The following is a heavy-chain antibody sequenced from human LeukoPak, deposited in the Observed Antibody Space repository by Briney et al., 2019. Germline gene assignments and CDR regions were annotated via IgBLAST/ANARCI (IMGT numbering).Heavy chain of an antibody. J-gene: IGHJ5*02. CDR3: ARDNSVGDIAWWFDP. V-gene: IGHV1-18*01. CDR1: GYTFTNYG. CDR2: ISGYNGNT. D-gene: IGHD3-16*02. Sequence: GASVKVSCKASGYTFTNYGISWVRQAPGQGFEWMGWISGYNGNTNYAQKFQGRVTMTRDMSTTTDYMELSSLRSEDTAVYYCARDNSVGDIAWWFDPWGQGTLVTVSS.